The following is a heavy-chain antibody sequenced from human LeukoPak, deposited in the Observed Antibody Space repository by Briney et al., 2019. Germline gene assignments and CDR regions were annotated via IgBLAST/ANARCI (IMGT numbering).Heavy chain of an antibody. CDR2: ILYDGSNK. CDR3: VKNYYDSSGYYYLFDY. D-gene: IGHD3-22*01. CDR1: GFTFNTYG. J-gene: IGHJ4*02. V-gene: IGHV3-30*18. Sequence: GKSLRLSCAASGFTFNTYGIHWVRQAPGKGLEWVAVILYDGSNKDYADSVKGRFTAARDNSKNTLHMKMNSLRAEDTAVYYCVKNYYDSSGYYYLFDYWGQGTLVTVSS.